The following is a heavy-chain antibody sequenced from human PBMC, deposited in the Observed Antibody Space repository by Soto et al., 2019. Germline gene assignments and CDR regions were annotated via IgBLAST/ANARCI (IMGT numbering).Heavy chain of an antibody. CDR3: ARDHSIASSGAWWLDP. CDR2: INPSAGNT. J-gene: IGHJ5*02. Sequence: QVQLVQSGTEVQKPGASVKVSCKASGYTFISNYIHWVRRAPGQGLEWMGTINPSAGNTVYAQKFKGRVTMTRDTSTRTVYMDLSSLTSEDTAVYYCARDHSIASSGAWWLDPWGQGTRVTVSS. V-gene: IGHV1-46*01. CDR1: GYTFISNY. D-gene: IGHD6-13*01.